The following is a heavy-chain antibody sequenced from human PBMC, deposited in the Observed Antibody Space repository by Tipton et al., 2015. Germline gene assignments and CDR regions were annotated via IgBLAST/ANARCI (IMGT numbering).Heavy chain of an antibody. V-gene: IGHV4-59*01. D-gene: IGHD1-1*01. CDR1: GGSITSYY. J-gene: IGHJ4*02. Sequence: TLSLTCNVSGGSITSYYWSWIRQPPGKGLEWIGYIYYSGSTKYSPSLKSRVTISVDSSKTQLSLKLRSVTAADTAVYYCARHGAGTTIIDYWGQGSLVTVSS. CDR2: IYYSGST. CDR3: ARHGAGTTIIDY.